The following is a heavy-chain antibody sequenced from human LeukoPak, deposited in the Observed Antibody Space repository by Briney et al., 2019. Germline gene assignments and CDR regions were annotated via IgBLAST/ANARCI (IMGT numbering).Heavy chain of an antibody. V-gene: IGHV1-58*02. CDR2: IVVGSGNT. CDR3: AAGSSIAAGDFDY. CDR1: GFTFTSSA. Sequence: SVKVSCKASGFTFTSSAMQWVRQARGQRLEWIGWIVVGSGNTNYAQKFQERVTITRDMSTSTAYMELSSLRSEDTAVYYCAAGSSIAAGDFDYWGQGTLVTVSS. J-gene: IGHJ4*02. D-gene: IGHD6-25*01.